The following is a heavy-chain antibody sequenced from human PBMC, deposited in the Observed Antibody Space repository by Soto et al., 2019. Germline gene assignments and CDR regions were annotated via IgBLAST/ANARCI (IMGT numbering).Heavy chain of an antibody. CDR3: ARLIGNRWLDY. J-gene: IGHJ4*02. CDR2: TYYRSQWYY. CDR1: GDSVSSNSVV. Sequence: SQTLSLTCAISGDSVSSNSVVWNWIRQSPSRGLEWLGRTYYRSQWYYDYAVSVESRISTNPDTSKNQFSLQLNSLTPEDTAVYYCARLIGNRWLDYWGQGTLVTVSS. D-gene: IGHD2-15*01. V-gene: IGHV6-1*01.